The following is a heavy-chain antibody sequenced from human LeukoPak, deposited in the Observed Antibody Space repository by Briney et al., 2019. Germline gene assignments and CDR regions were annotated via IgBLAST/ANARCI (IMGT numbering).Heavy chain of an antibody. J-gene: IGHJ2*01. V-gene: IGHV3-21*01. D-gene: IGHD5-18*01. CDR3: ARDLTALDTAMARPWYFDL. Sequence: NSGGSLRLSWAASGFSFSTYTMNWVRQAPGKGLEWISSISRSSSYIYYADSVKGRFTISRDNAENSLDLQMNSLRAEDTAVYYCARDLTALDTAMARPWYFDLWGRGTLVTVSS. CDR1: GFSFSTYT. CDR2: ISRSSSYI.